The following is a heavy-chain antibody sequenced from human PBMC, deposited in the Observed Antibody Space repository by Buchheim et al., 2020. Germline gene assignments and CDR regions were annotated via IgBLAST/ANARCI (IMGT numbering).Heavy chain of an antibody. CDR3: ARSSGIGYYYYGMDV. J-gene: IGHJ6*02. D-gene: IGHD1-14*01. Sequence: QVQLVESGGGVVQPGRSLRLSCAASGFTFSSYGMHWVRQAPGKGLEWVAVIWYDGSNKYYADSVKGRFTISRDNSKNTLYLQMNSLRAEDTAVYYCARSSGIGYYYYGMDVRGQGTT. CDR2: IWYDGSNK. V-gene: IGHV3-33*01. CDR1: GFTFSSYG.